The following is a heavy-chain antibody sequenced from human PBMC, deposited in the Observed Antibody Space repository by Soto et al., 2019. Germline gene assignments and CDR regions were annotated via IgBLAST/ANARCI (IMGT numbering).Heavy chain of an antibody. Sequence: QVQLQESGPGLVKPSQALSLICTVSGGSISSGGHYWSRIRQHPGKGLEWIGYIYYTGTTYYNPSLRSRLTISVDSSRNQFSLRLSSVTAADTAVYYCAREDETSNYFDYWGQGTLVTVSS. D-gene: IGHD2-2*01. CDR3: AREDETSNYFDY. CDR2: IYYTGTT. V-gene: IGHV4-31*03. CDR1: GGSISSGGHY. J-gene: IGHJ4*02.